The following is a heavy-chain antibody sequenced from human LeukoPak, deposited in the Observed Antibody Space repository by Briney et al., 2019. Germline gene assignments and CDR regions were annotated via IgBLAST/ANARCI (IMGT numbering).Heavy chain of an antibody. J-gene: IGHJ4*02. Sequence: SETLSLTCTVSGGSIGSYYWSWIRQPPGKGLEWIGYIYYSGSTNYNPSLKSRVTISVDTSKNQFSLKLSSVTAADTAVYYCARGDIVVVPAAISFDYWGQGTLVTVSS. CDR1: GGSIGSYY. D-gene: IGHD2-2*01. CDR2: IYYSGST. V-gene: IGHV4-59*01. CDR3: ARGDIVVVPAAISFDY.